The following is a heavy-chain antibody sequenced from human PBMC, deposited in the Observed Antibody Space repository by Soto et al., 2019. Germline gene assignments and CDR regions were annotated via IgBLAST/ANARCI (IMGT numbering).Heavy chain of an antibody. CDR1: GYTFTSFG. J-gene: IGHJ4*02. CDR2: IGAYNGDT. V-gene: IGHV1-18*03. CDR3: ARDLFPRNGPQDGLRL. Sequence: QLQWVQSGSEVRKPGASVKVSCKASGYTFTSFGISWVRQAPGQGLEWMGWIGAYNGDTNLAQKFQGRATMTTDTSSNTASMELRSLRSDDMAVYYCARDLFPRNGPQDGLRLWGQGTLVTVSS. D-gene: IGHD2-8*01.